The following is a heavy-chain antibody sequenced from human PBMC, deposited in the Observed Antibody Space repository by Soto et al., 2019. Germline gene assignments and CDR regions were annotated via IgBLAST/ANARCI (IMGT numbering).Heavy chain of an antibody. CDR2: IYHSGST. Sequence: SETLSLTCAVSGGSISSGGYSWSWIRQPPGKGLEWIGYIYHSGSTYYNPSLKSRVTISVDRSKNQFSLKLSSVTAADTAVYYCARELRFGEDYYGMDVWGQVTTVTVS. CDR3: ARELRFGEDYYGMDV. V-gene: IGHV4-30-2*01. J-gene: IGHJ6*02. D-gene: IGHD3-10*01. CDR1: GGSISSGGYS.